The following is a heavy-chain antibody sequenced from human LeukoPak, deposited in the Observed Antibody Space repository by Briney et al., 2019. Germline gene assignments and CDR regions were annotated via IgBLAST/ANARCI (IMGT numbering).Heavy chain of an antibody. Sequence: SETLSLTCAVSGYSITSGFSWGWLRQPPGKGLEWIGAMSHSGSTDFNPSLKSRVSISVDTSKNQFSLKLTSVTAADTAFYYCARQVEQGTIYYFDYWGQGTLVTVSS. D-gene: IGHD1/OR15-1a*01. CDR3: ARQVEQGTIYYFDY. CDR2: MSHSGST. V-gene: IGHV4-38-2*01. J-gene: IGHJ4*02. CDR1: GYSITSGFS.